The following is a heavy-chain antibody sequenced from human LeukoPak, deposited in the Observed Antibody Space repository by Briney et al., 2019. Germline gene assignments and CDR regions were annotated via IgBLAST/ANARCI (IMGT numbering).Heavy chain of an antibody. CDR3: AREVPTVMGLDV. CDR1: GYSISGAYY. Sequence: PSETLSLTCTVSGYSISGAYYWGWIRQPPGKGLEWIGYIYYSGSTNYNPSLKSRVTISVDTSKNQFSLKLSSVTAADTAVYYCAREVPTVMGLDVWGKGTTVTVSS. J-gene: IGHJ6*04. CDR2: IYYSGST. V-gene: IGHV4-61*08. D-gene: IGHD4-11*01.